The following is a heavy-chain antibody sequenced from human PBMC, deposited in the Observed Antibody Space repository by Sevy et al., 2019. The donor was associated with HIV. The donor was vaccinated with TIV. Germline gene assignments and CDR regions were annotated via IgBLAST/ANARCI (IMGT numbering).Heavy chain of an antibody. J-gene: IGHJ6*03. CDR2: IYSGGST. CDR3: ARELYYYDSSGYQVEAYFYYLDV. V-gene: IGHV3-53*01. CDR1: GFTVSSTY. Sequence: GRSLRLSCAASGFTVSSTYMSWVRQAPGKGLEWVSIIYSGGSTNCADSVKGRFTISRDNSKNTLYLQMNSLRAEDTAVYYCARELYYYDSSGYQVEAYFYYLDVWGKGTTVTVSS. D-gene: IGHD3-22*01.